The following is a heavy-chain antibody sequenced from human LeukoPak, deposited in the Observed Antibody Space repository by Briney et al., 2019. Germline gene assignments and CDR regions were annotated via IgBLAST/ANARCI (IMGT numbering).Heavy chain of an antibody. CDR1: GFTFSTYA. V-gene: IGHV3-64*02. D-gene: IGHD2-2*01. CDR3: ARDGGYCGSTSCFYYFDY. CDR2: ISTNGDST. J-gene: IGHJ4*02. Sequence: AGGSLRLSCAASGFTFSTYAMHWVRQAPGKGLEYVSAISTNGDSTYYADSVKGRFTISRDNAKNSLYLQMNSLRAEDTAVYYCARDGGYCGSTSCFYYFDYWGQGTLVTVSS.